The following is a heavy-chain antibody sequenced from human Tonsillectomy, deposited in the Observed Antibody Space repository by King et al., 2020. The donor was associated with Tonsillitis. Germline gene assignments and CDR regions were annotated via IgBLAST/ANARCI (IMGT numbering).Heavy chain of an antibody. V-gene: IGHV3-30*18. CDR1: GFTFSSYG. Sequence: VQLVESGGGVVQPGRSLRLSCAASGFTFSSYGRHWVRQAPGKGLDWVSYLSYDGSNKHYADSVKGRVPISRDNSKNTLYLQVNSLRAEDTPIYYCAKHRGADSSSWYAVTFYFDYWGQGTLVTVSS. J-gene: IGHJ4*02. CDR2: LSYDGSNK. CDR3: AKHRGADSSSWYAVTFYFDY. D-gene: IGHD6-13*01.